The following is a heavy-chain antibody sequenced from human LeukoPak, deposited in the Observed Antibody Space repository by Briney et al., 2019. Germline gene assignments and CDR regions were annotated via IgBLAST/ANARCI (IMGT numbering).Heavy chain of an antibody. Sequence: ASVKVSCKASGYTFTSYGISWVRQAPGQGLEWMGGISGYNGNTNYAQKLQGRVTMTTDTSTSTAYMELRSLRSDDTAVYYCARFDDFWRGLPPSSTDYWGQGTLVTVSS. CDR1: GYTFTSYG. CDR3: ARFDDFWRGLPPSSTDY. D-gene: IGHD3-3*01. V-gene: IGHV1-18*01. CDR2: ISGYNGNT. J-gene: IGHJ4*02.